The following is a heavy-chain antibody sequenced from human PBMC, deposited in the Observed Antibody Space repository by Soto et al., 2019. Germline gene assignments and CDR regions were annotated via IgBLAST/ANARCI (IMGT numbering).Heavy chain of an antibody. CDR3: SKGGWQWLVTSDFNY. V-gene: IGHV3-23*01. D-gene: IGHD6-19*01. CDR2: ISGSGGSA. Sequence: GGSLRLSCAASGFTFSLYAMSWVRQAPGKGLEWLSSISGSGGSAYYADSVKGRLTISRDNSKNTLSLEITSLRAEDTAVYYCSKGGWQWLVTSDFNYWGQGALVTVSS. CDR1: GFTFSLYA. J-gene: IGHJ4*02.